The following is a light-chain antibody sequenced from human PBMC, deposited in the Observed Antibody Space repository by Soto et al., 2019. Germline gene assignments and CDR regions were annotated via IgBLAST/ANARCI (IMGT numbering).Light chain of an antibody. CDR2: AAS. Sequence: DIQMTQSPSSLSASVGDRVTITCRASQSISSYLNWYQQKPGKAPKLLICAASSLQSGVPSRFSGSGSGTDFTLTISSLQPEDFATYYCQQSYSTWTFGQGTKVDIK. CDR1: QSISSY. J-gene: IGKJ1*01. V-gene: IGKV1-39*01. CDR3: QQSYSTWT.